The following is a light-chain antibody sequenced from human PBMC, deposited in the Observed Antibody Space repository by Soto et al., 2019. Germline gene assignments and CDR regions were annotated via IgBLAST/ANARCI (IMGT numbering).Light chain of an antibody. CDR3: QQYAKWPPQT. Sequence: EIVLTQSPATLSLSPGERATLSCRASQSVSSYLAWYQQKPGQAPRLLIYDASTRATGIPARFSGSGSGTEFTLTISNLQSEDFAVYYCQQYAKWPPQTFGQGTKVDIK. V-gene: IGKV3-15*01. CDR2: DAS. CDR1: QSVSSY. J-gene: IGKJ1*01.